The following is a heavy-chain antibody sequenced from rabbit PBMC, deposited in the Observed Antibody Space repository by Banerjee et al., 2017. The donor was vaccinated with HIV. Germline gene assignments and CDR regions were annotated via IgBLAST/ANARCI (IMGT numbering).Heavy chain of an antibody. V-gene: IGHV1S45*01. J-gene: IGHJ3*01. Sequence: QEQLEESGGDLVKPEGSLTLTCTASGFSFSNGYVMCWVRQAPGKGLEWIACINTISGDTVYATWAKGRFTISSHNAQNTLYLQLSSLTAADTATYFCARDLAGVIGWNFNFWGQGTLVTVS. CDR1: GFSFSNGYV. D-gene: IGHD4-1*01. CDR2: INTISGDT. CDR3: ARDLAGVIGWNFNF.